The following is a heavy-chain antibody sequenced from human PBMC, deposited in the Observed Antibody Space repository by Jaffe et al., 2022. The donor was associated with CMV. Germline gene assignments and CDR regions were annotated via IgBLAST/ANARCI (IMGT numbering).Heavy chain of an antibody. CDR1: GFTVSTNY. CDR2: IYSGGST. CDR3: SRGPYNYYMDV. V-gene: IGHV3-66*01. J-gene: IGHJ6*03. Sequence: EVQLVESGGGLVQPGGSLRLSCAASGFTVSTNYMSWVRQAPGKGLEWVSIIYSGGSTYYADSVKGRFTISRDKSKNTLYLQMNSLRAEDTAVYYCSRGPYNYYMDVWGKGTTVTVSS.